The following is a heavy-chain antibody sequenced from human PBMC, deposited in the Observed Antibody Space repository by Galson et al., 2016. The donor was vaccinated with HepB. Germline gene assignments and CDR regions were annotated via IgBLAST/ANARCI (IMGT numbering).Heavy chain of an antibody. Sequence: SVKVSCKASGFTFSSSTVQWLRQARGQRLERIGWIVVGSGNTKHAQKFQDRVALTRDLSTDTVYMELDSLKSEDTAVYYCAADYGAYTPFDYWGRGALVTVSS. D-gene: IGHD4-17*01. CDR1: GFTFSSST. CDR3: AADYGAYTPFDY. J-gene: IGHJ4*02. CDR2: IVVGSGNT. V-gene: IGHV1-58*01.